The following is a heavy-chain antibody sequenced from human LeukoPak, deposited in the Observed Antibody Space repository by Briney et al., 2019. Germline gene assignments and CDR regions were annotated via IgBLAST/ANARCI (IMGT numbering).Heavy chain of an antibody. Sequence: SETLSLTCTVSGGSISSNDYFWGWIRQPPGQGLEWIGSIFYTGSTNYNPSLKGRVTISVDRSKNQFSLKLSSVTAADTAVYYCARDYYGSGSRSGAFDIWGQGTMVTVSS. V-gene: IGHV4-39*07. D-gene: IGHD3-10*01. CDR1: GGSISSNDYF. CDR3: ARDYYGSGSRSGAFDI. CDR2: IFYTGST. J-gene: IGHJ3*02.